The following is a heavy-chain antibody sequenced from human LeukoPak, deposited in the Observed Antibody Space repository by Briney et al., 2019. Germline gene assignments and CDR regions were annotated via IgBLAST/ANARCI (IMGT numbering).Heavy chain of an antibody. J-gene: IGHJ4*02. D-gene: IGHD4-11*01. V-gene: IGHV4-39*07. Sequence: SETLSLTCTVSGGSISSSTYYWGWIRQPPGKGLEWIGSIYYSGRIYYNPSLKSRVTISVDTSKNQFSLKLKSVTAADTAVYYCARAEINDYSRYWGQGIPVIVSS. CDR2: IYYSGRI. CDR1: GGSISSSTYY. CDR3: ARAEINDYSRY.